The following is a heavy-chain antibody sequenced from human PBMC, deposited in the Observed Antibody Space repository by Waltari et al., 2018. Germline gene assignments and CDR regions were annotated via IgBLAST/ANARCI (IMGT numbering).Heavy chain of an antibody. CDR3: AVYSGYDYRWFDP. CDR1: GGTFSSYA. J-gene: IGHJ5*02. CDR2: IMRIFGNA. V-gene: IGHV1-69*15. Sequence: QVQLVQSGAEVKKPGSSVKVSCKASGGTFSSYAISWVRQAPGQGPEGMGRIMRIFGNANGARKVQGRVPITADESTNTAYMELSRLRSEDTAVYYCAVYSGYDYRWFDPWGQGTLVTVSS. D-gene: IGHD5-12*01.